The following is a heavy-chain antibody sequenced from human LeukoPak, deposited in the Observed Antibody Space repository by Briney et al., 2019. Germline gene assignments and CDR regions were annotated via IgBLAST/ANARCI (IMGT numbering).Heavy chain of an antibody. V-gene: IGHV3-23*01. D-gene: IGHD3-22*01. J-gene: IGHJ4*02. Sequence: PGGSLRLSCAASGFTFSSYAMSWVRQAPGKGLEWVSAISGSGGSTYYADSVKGRFTISGDNSKNTLYLQMNSLRAEDTAVYYCAKDRKWLGDYFDYWGQGTLVTVSS. CDR2: ISGSGGST. CDR3: AKDRKWLGDYFDY. CDR1: GFTFSSYA.